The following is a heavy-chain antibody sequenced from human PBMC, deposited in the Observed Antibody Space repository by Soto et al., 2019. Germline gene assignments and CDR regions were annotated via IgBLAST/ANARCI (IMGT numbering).Heavy chain of an antibody. D-gene: IGHD6-19*01. J-gene: IGHJ4*02. Sequence: GGSLRLSCAASGFTFSSYAMHWVRQAPGKGLEWVAVISYDGSNKYYADSVKGRFTISRDNSKNTLYLQMNSLRAEDTAVYYCARDLGGYSSGWPSFDYWGQGTLVTVSS. CDR3: ARDLGGYSSGWPSFDY. CDR2: ISYDGSNK. V-gene: IGHV3-30-3*01. CDR1: GFTFSSYA.